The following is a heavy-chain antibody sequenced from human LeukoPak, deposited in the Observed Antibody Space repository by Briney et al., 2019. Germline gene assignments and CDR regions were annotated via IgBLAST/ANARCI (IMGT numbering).Heavy chain of an antibody. CDR2: INPNSGGT. J-gene: IGHJ6*02. Sequence: ASVKVSCKASGYTFTVYYMHWVRQAPGQGLEWMGWINPNSGGTNYAQKFQGRVTMTGDTSISTAYMELSRLRSDATAVYYCARGVRFLEWFRSYYYYGMDVWGQGTTVTVSS. CDR1: GYTFTVYY. V-gene: IGHV1-2*02. D-gene: IGHD3-3*01. CDR3: ARGVRFLEWFRSYYYYGMDV.